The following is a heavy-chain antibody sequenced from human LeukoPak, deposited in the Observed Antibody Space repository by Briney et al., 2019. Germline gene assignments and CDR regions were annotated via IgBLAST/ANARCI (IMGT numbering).Heavy chain of an antibody. V-gene: IGHV1-8*01. CDR2: MNPNSGNT. D-gene: IGHD3-22*01. J-gene: IGHJ3*02. CDR3: ARYYYDSSGSNDAFDI. CDR1: GYTFTSYD. Sequence: ASVKVSCKASGYTFTSYDINWVRQATGQGLEWRGWMNPNSGNTGYAQKFQGRVTMTRNTSISTAYMELSSLRSEDTAVYYCARYYYDSSGSNDAFDIWGQGTMVTVSS.